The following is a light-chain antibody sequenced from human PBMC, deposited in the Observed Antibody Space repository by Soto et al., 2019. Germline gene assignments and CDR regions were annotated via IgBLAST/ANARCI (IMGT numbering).Light chain of an antibody. CDR1: QSVSSSY. V-gene: IGKV3-20*01. J-gene: IGKJ2*03. CDR3: QQYGSSPRFS. CDR2: GAS. Sequence: EIGLTQSPGTLSLSPGERATLSCRASQSVSSSYLAWYQQKPGQAPRLLIYGASSRATGIPDRFSGSESGIDFTLTISRLEPEDFAVYYCQQYGSSPRFSFGQGTNLEIK.